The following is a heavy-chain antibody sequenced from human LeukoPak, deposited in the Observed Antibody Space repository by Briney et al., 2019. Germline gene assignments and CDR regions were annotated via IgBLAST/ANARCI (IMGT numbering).Heavy chain of an antibody. J-gene: IGHJ4*02. Sequence: PPASVKVSCKASGGTFSSYAISWVRQAPGQGLEWMGGIIPIFGTANYAQKFQGRVTITADESTSTAYMELSSLRSEDTAVYYCAREYSYGYWGVFDYWGQGTLVTVSS. CDR2: IIPIFGTA. CDR3: AREYSYGYWGVFDY. D-gene: IGHD5-18*01. CDR1: GGTFSSYA. V-gene: IGHV1-69*01.